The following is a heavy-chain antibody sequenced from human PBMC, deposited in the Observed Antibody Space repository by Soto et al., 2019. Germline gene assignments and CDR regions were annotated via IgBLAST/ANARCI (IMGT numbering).Heavy chain of an antibody. CDR3: ARAHYGDYGYGMDV. Sequence: QLQLQESGSGLVKPSQTLSLTCAVSCGSISSGGYSWTWIRQPPGKGLEWIGYIYDSGTTYYNPSLKSRVTISVDRSKNQFSLKLSSVTAVDTAVYYCARAHYGDYGYGMDVWGQGTTVTVSS. J-gene: IGHJ6*02. CDR1: CGSISSGGYS. V-gene: IGHV4-30-2*01. D-gene: IGHD4-17*01. CDR2: IYDSGTT.